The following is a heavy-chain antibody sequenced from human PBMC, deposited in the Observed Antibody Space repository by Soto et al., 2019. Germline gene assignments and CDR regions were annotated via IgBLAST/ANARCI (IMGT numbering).Heavy chain of an antibody. CDR3: ARARAPSTVTTEWYFDL. CDR2: IIPIFGTA. V-gene: IGHV1-69*13. J-gene: IGHJ2*01. CDR1: GGTFSSYA. D-gene: IGHD4-4*01. Sequence: ASVKVSCKASGGTFSSYAISWVRQAPGQGLEWMGGIIPIFGTANYAQKFQGRVTITADESTSTAYMELSSLRSEDTAVYYCARARAPSTVTTEWYFDLWGRGTLVTVSS.